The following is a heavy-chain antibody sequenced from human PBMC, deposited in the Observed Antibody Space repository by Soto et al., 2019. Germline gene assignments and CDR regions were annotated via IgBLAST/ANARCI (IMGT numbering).Heavy chain of an antibody. J-gene: IGHJ6*02. CDR1: GGTFNSYA. CDR3: ATMKGGSQYYYYGMDV. Sequence: QVQLVQSGAEVKKPGSSVKVSCKASGGTFNSYAISWVRQAPGQGLEWMGGIIPMFGTADYAQKFQGRVTIPADESTSTAYMELSSLRSDDTAVYYCATMKGGSQYYYYGMDVWGQGTTVTVSS. D-gene: IGHD3-10*01. V-gene: IGHV1-69*12. CDR2: IIPMFGTA.